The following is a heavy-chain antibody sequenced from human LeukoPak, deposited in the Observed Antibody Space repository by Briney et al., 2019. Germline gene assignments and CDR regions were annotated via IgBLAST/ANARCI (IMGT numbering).Heavy chain of an antibody. CDR2: IYPRGST. D-gene: IGHD6-19*01. V-gene: IGHV4-4*07. J-gene: IGHJ4*02. CDR3: ARSFISVAGTFDS. Sequence: SETLSLTCTVSGGSIISYYWSWIRQPAGKGLEGIGRIYPRGSTNYNPSLKSRVPMSVDTSKNQFSLRLSSVTAADTAVYYCARSFISVAGTFDSWGQGTLVTVSS. CDR1: GGSIISYY.